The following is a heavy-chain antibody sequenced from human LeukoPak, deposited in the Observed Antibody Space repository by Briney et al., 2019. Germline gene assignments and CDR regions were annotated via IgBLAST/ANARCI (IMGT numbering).Heavy chain of an antibody. V-gene: IGHV3-53*01. CDR3: ARDPGDRSGLDAFET. CDR2: MHSDGRT. Sequence: GGSLRLSCAASGFSVSNNYMNWVRQASGKGLERVSVMHSDGRTFYAYSVKGRFTISRDKSKNMFYLQMDSLRAEDTAVYYCARDPGDRSGLDAFETWGQGTKVTVS. D-gene: IGHD3-22*01. J-gene: IGHJ3*02. CDR1: GFSVSNNY.